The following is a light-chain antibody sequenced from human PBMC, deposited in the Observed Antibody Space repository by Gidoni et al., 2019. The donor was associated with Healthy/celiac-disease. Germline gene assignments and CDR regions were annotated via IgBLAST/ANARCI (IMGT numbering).Light chain of an antibody. Sequence: EIVLTQSPATLSLSPGERATLSCRASQSVSSYLAWYQPKPGQAPRLLIYDASSGSGTDFTLTISSLEPEDFAVYYCQQRSNWPHTFGQGTKLEIK. CDR2: DAS. V-gene: IGKV3-11*01. J-gene: IGKJ2*01. CDR3: QQRSNWPHT. CDR1: QSVSSY.